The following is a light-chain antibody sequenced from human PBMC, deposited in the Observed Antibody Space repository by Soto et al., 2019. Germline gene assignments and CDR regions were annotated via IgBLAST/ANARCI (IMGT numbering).Light chain of an antibody. CDR2: EVT. Sequence: QSALTQPPSASGSPGQSVTISCTGTSSDVGAYKYVSWYQQYPGKAPKLMIYEVTKRPSGVPDRFSGSTSGNTASLTVSGLQAEDAADYYCTSYVGNDIWVFGGGTKVTVL. CDR1: SSDVGAYKY. CDR3: TSYVGNDIWV. J-gene: IGLJ3*02. V-gene: IGLV2-8*01.